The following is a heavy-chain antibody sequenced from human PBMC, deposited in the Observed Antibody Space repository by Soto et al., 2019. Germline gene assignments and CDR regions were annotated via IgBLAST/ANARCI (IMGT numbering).Heavy chain of an antibody. CDR1: GFTFSSYA. CDR3: VKDVPDYYDSSGYIFDY. D-gene: IGHD3-22*01. Sequence: GGSLRLSCSASGFTFSSYAMHWVRQAPGKGLEYVSAISSNGGSTYYADSVKGRFTISRDNSKNTLYLQMSSLRAEDTAVYYCVKDVPDYYDSSGYIFDYWGQGTLVTVSS. J-gene: IGHJ4*02. V-gene: IGHV3-64D*08. CDR2: ISSNGGST.